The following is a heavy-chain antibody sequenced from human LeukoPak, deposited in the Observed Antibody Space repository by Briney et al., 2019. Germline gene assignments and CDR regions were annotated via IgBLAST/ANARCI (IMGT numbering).Heavy chain of an antibody. CDR3: ARGVYCGGDCHDAFDI. V-gene: IGHV3-53*01. J-gene: IGHJ3*02. CDR2: IYSGGST. D-gene: IGHD2-21*02. CDR1: GFTFSTYG. Sequence: GRSLRLSCAASGFTFSTYGMHWVRQAPGKGLEWVSVIYSGGSTYYADSVKGRFTISRDNSKNTLYLQMNSLRAEDTAVYYCARGVYCGGDCHDAFDIWGQGTMVTVSS.